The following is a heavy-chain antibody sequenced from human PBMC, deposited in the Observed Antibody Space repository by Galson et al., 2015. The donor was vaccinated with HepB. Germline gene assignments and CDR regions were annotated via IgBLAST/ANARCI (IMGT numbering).Heavy chain of an antibody. CDR1: GFTFGDTA. CDR3: AKGYVIFDR. V-gene: IGHV3-23*01. J-gene: IGHJ4*02. Sequence: SLRLSCAASGFTFGDTAMTWVRQAPGKGLEWVSGITRRGDNTFYTDSVKGRFSISRDNSKNMLFLQMSSLRSEDTAIYYCAKGYVIFDRWGQGFRVTVSS. CDR2: ITRRGDNT. D-gene: IGHD3-10*02.